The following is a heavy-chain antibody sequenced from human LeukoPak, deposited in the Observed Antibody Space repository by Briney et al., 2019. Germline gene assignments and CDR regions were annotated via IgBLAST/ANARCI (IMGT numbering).Heavy chain of an antibody. CDR3: ARGAKDSSGYHPTYAFDI. CDR1: GYTFSNYA. CDR2: INTNTGNP. Sequence: ASVKVSCKASGYTFSNYAMNWVRQAPGQGLEWMGWINTNTGNPTYAQGFTGQFVFSSDTSVSTAYLQISTVKGEDTAVYYCARGAKDSSGYHPTYAFDIWGQGTMVTVSS. D-gene: IGHD3-22*01. J-gene: IGHJ3*02. V-gene: IGHV7-4-1*02.